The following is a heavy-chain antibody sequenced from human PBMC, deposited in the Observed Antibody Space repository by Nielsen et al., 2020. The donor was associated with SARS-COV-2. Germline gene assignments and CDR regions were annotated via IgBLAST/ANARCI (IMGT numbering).Heavy chain of an antibody. CDR3: AGDGRYNWSEGSALRSDAFDI. Sequence: WVRQAPGQGLEWMGGIIPIFGTANYAQKFQGRVTITADESTSTAYMELSSLRSEDTAVYYCAGDGRYNWSEGSALRSDAFDIWGQGTMVTVSS. J-gene: IGHJ3*02. V-gene: IGHV1-69*01. D-gene: IGHD1-20*01. CDR2: IIPIFGTA.